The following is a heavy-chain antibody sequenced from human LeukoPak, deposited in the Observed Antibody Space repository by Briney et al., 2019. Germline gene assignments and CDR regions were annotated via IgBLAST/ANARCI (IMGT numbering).Heavy chain of an antibody. J-gene: IGHJ2*01. CDR3: ARASGYDRWGGDWYFDL. V-gene: IGHV3-21*01. Sequence: GGSLRLSCAASGFTFSSYSMNWVRQAPGKGLEWVSSISSSSSYIYYVDSVKGRFTISRDNAKNSLYLQMNSLRAEDTAVYYCARASGYDRWGGDWYFDLWGRGTLVTVSS. CDR1: GFTFSSYS. D-gene: IGHD5-12*01. CDR2: ISSSSSYI.